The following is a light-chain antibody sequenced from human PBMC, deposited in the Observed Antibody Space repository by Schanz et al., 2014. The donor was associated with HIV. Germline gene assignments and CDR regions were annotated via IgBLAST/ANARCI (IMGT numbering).Light chain of an antibody. V-gene: IGLV1-40*01. CDR3: ASWDVSLNGPV. Sequence: QSVLAQPPSVSGAPGQRVAISCTGSSTNIGEDYDVHWYRLIPGATPELVLFDTTNRPSGVPDRFSGSKSGFSASLVITDLQAEDEADYYCASWDVSLNGPVFGGGTKLTVL. CDR1: STNIGEDYD. J-gene: IGLJ2*01. CDR2: DTT.